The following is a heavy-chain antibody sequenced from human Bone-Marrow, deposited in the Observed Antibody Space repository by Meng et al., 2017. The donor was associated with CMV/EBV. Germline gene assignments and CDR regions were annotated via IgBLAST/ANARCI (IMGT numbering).Heavy chain of an antibody. CDR1: GFTFSSYA. CDR2: ISYDGSNK. D-gene: IGHD3-10*01. V-gene: IGHV3-30-3*01. CDR3: AREMYYYGSGSYFYGMDV. Sequence: GESLKISCAASGFTFSSYAMHWVRQAPGKGLEWVAVISYDGSNKYYADSVKGRFTISRDNSKNTLYLQMNSLRAEDTAVYYCAREMYYYGSGSYFYGMDVWGQGTTVPVSS. J-gene: IGHJ6*02.